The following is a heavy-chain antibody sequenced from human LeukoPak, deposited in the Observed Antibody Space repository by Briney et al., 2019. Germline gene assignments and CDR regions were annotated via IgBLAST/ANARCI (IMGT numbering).Heavy chain of an antibody. Sequence: GESLQISCQGSGYNFVNNWIGWVRQMPGKGLEWMAIIYPADSNTKYSPSFQGQVTISADQSINTAFLQWSSLKASDTAMYYCARQGDAVVTDVWGQGTTVIVSS. CDR1: GYNFVNNW. V-gene: IGHV5-51*01. CDR3: ARQGDAVVTDV. CDR2: IYPADSNT. D-gene: IGHD4-23*01. J-gene: IGHJ6*02.